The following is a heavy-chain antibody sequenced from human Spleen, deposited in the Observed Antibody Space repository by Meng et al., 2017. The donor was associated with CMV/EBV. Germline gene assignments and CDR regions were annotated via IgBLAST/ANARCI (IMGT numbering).Heavy chain of an antibody. Sequence: GESLKISCAASGFTLGSYWMNWVRQAPGKGLEWVANIKQDGSVQHYLDSVKGRFTISRDSAKNSLYLQMNSLRAEDTAVYYCTTEKYCSSTSCQSGPYWGQGTLVTVSS. CDR2: IKQDGSVQ. J-gene: IGHJ4*02. V-gene: IGHV3-7*01. CDR1: GFTLGSYW. CDR3: TTEKYCSSTSCQSGPY. D-gene: IGHD2-2*01.